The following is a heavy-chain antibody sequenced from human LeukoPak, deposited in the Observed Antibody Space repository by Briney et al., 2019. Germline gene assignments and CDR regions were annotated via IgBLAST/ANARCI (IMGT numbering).Heavy chain of an antibody. CDR1: RFIFSNYG. V-gene: IGHV3-30*02. CDR3: AKDFYPSYYYDTNGYYLDY. D-gene: IGHD3-22*01. CDR2: IWYDGNNK. J-gene: IGHJ4*02. Sequence: GGSLRLSCAASRFIFSNYGMHWVRQAPGKGLEWVAFIWYDGNNKYYADSVKGRFTISRDNSKNSVYLQMNSLRAEDTAVYYCAKDFYPSYYYDTNGYYLDYWGQGTLVTVSS.